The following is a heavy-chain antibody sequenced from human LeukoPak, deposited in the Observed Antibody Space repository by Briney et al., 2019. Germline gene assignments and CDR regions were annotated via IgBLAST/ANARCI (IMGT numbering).Heavy chain of an antibody. CDR2: INHSGST. D-gene: IGHD3-10*01. V-gene: IGHV4-34*01. CDR1: GGSFSGYY. J-gene: IGHJ4*02. CDR3: ARGPPPYYYGSGSYLGFDY. Sequence: SETLSLTCAVYGGSFSGYYWSWIRQPPGKGLEWIGEINHSGSTNYNPSLKSRATISVDTSKNQFSLKLSSVTAADTAVYYCARGPPPYYYGSGSYLGFDYWGQGTLVTVSS.